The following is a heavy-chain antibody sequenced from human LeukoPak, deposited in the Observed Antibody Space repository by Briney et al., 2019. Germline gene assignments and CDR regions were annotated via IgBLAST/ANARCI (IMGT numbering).Heavy chain of an antibody. CDR3: IRLVFTMKNMGGDI. D-gene: IGHD3-22*01. V-gene: IGHV3-73*01. J-gene: IGHJ3*02. Sequence: GGSLRLSCAASGFTFSGSAMHWVRQASGKGLEWVGRIRSKANNYATADAASMKGRFTISRDDSKNTAYLQMNSLKTEDTAIYYCIRLVFTMKNMGGDIWGQGTMVTVFS. CDR1: GFTFSGSA. CDR2: IRSKANNYAT.